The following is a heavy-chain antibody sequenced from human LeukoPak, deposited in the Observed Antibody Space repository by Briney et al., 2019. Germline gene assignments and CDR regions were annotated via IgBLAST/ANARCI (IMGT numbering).Heavy chain of an antibody. CDR1: GGSFSGYY. V-gene: IGHV4-34*01. CDR3: ARGRKYISGYRVTELGAGYSDY. J-gene: IGHJ4*02. Sequence: PSETLSLTCAVYGGSFSGYYWNWLRQPPGKGLEWIGEINHNGSTNYNPSLKSRVSMSVDTSKNQFSLKLSSVTAADTAVYYCARGRKYISGYRVTELGAGYSDYWGQGTLVTVSS. D-gene: IGHD3-9*01. CDR2: INHNGST.